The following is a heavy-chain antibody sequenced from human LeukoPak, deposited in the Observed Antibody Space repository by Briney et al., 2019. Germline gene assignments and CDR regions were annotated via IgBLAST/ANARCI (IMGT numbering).Heavy chain of an antibody. J-gene: IGHJ4*02. Sequence: GGSLKLSCTASGFTFSEYSMHWVRQASGKGLEWVGRIRSRPNDYATAYAESVKGRFTIYRDDSKNTAFLQMNSLKIEDTAVYYCTRSMERYCRRINCYPPDYWGQGTLVSVSS. D-gene: IGHD2-2*01. V-gene: IGHV3-73*01. CDR1: GFTFSEYS. CDR3: TRSMERYCRRINCYPPDY. CDR2: IRSRPNDYAT.